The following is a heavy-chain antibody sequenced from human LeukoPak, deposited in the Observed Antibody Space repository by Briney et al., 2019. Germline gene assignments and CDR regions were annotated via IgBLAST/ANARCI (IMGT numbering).Heavy chain of an antibody. D-gene: IGHD3-16*01. CDR3: ALFPGEGDPFDI. Sequence: SETLSLTCTVSGGSISSGDYYWSWIRQPPGKGLEWIGYIYYSGSTSYNPSLKSRLTISVDTSKNQFSLKLSSVTAADTAVYYCALFPGEGDPFDIWGQGTMVTVSS. CDR2: IYYSGST. J-gene: IGHJ3*02. V-gene: IGHV4-30-4*01. CDR1: GGSISSGDYY.